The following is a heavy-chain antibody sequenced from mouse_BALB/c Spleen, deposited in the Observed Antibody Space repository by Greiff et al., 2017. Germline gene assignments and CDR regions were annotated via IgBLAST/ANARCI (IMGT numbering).Heavy chain of an antibody. J-gene: IGHJ4*01. D-gene: IGHD1-1*01. Sequence: VKLQQSGAELVRPGVSVKISCKGSGYTFTDYAMHWVKQSHAKSLEWIGVISTYYGDASYNQKFKGKATMTVDKSSSTAYMELARLTSEDSAIYYCARRGGNYAMDYWGQGTSVTVSS. CDR1: GYTFTDYA. CDR2: ISTYYGDA. CDR3: ARRGGNYAMDY. V-gene: IGHV1S137*01.